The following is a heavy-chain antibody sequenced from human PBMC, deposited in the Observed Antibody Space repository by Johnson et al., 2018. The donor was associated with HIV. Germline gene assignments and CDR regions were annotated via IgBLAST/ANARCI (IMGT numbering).Heavy chain of an antibody. CDR3: GGSYYYDSSGYYARNAFDI. Sequence: QVQLVESGGGLMQPGGSLRLSCAASGFIVSSNCMTWVRQAPGKGLEWVAFIRYDGSNNYYADSVKGRFTISRDNSKNTLYLQMNSLRAEETAVYYCGGSYYYDSSGYYARNAFDIWGQGTMVTVSS. V-gene: IGHV3-30*02. D-gene: IGHD3-22*01. CDR2: IRYDGSNN. CDR1: GFIVSSNC. J-gene: IGHJ3*02.